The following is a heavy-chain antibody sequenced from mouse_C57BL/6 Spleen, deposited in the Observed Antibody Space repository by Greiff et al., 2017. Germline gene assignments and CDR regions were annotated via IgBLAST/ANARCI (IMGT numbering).Heavy chain of an antibody. Sequence: VQLQQSGPELVKPGASVKISCKASGYTFTDYYMNWVKQSHGKSLEWIGDINPNNGGTSYNQKFKGKATLTVDKSSSTAYMELRSLTSEDSAVYYCAGGWFPDGWFAYWGQGTLVTVSA. CDR2: INPNNGGT. CDR1: GYTFTDYY. J-gene: IGHJ3*01. D-gene: IGHD2-3*01. V-gene: IGHV1-26*01. CDR3: AGGWFPDGWFAY.